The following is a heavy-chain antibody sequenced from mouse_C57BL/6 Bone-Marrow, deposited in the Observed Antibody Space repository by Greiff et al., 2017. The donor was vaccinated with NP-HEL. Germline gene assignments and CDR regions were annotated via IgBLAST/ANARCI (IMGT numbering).Heavy chain of an antibody. CDR1: GYTFTNYW. J-gene: IGHJ1*03. V-gene: IGHV1-63*01. CDR3: ARSVPWYFDV. CDR2: IYPGGGYT. Sequence: VQLQQSGAELVRPGTSVKMSCKASGYTFTNYWIGWAKQRPGHGLEWIGDIYPGGGYTNYKEKFKGKATLTADKSSSTAYMQCSSLTAEDSAIYYCARSVPWYFDVWGTGTTVTVTS. D-gene: IGHD6-1*01.